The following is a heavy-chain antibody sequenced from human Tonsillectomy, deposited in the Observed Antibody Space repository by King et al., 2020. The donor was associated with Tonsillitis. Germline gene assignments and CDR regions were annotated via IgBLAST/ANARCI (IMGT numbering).Heavy chain of an antibody. CDR1: GFTFSKYW. J-gene: IGHJ5*02. D-gene: IGHD2-2*01. Sequence: VQLVESGGGLVQPGGSLRLSCAASGFTFSKYWMHWVRQAPGEGLVWVSRIDRDGSPTKYAESVEGRCTISRDNAKNTLYLEMNSLGDEATAVYYCVRSYCGGTGCYGWFDPWGQGTLVTVSS. V-gene: IGHV3-74*01. CDR3: VRSYCGGTGCYGWFDP. CDR2: IDRDGSPT.